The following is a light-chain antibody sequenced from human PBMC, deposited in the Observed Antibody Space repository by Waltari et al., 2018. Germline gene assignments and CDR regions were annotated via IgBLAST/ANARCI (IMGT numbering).Light chain of an antibody. J-gene: IGLJ2*01. CDR2: EAS. CDR1: SSDIGGYPY. CDR3: SSYAGSHTVLL. Sequence: QSALTQPPSASGSPGQSVTISCTGTSSDIGGYPYVSWYQQHPGEAPKLIIFEASKRSSGVPSRCSGSKAGNAASLTVSGLQADDEADDYCSSYAGSHTVLLFGGGTKLTVL. V-gene: IGLV2-8*01.